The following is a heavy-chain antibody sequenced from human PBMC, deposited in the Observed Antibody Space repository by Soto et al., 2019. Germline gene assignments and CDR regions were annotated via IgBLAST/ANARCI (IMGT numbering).Heavy chain of an antibody. D-gene: IGHD2-21*02. J-gene: IGHJ5*02. CDR2: IYYSGST. CDR1: GGSISSSSYF. Sequence: QLQLQESGPGLVKPSETLSLTCSVSGGSISSSSYFWGWIRQPPGKGLEWIGSIYYSGSTYYNPSLKSRVTVSVDTSKNQFSLQLSSVPAADPAVYYCARPASDFWFDPWGQGTLVTVSS. V-gene: IGHV4-39*01. CDR3: ARPASDFWFDP.